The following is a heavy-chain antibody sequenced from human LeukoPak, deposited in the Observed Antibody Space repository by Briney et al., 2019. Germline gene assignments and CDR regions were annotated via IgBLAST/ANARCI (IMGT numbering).Heavy chain of an antibody. CDR3: ARHFRRGYYGSGNGRFGNWFDP. V-gene: IGHV4-39*01. CDR1: GGSISSSSYY. CDR2: IYYSGST. J-gene: IGHJ5*02. D-gene: IGHD3-10*01. Sequence: SETLSLTCTVSGGSISSSSYYWGWIRQPPGKGLEWIGSIYYSGSTYYNPSLKSRVTISVDTSKNQFSLKLSSVTAADTAVYYCARHFRRGYYGSGNGRFGNWFDPWGQGTLVTVSS.